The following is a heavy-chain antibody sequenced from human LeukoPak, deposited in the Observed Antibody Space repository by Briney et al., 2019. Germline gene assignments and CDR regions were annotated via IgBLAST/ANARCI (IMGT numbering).Heavy chain of an antibody. D-gene: IGHD3-3*01. CDR3: ARDRNFYYFDY. V-gene: IGHV3-21*01. Sequence: GGSLRLSCAASGFTFNDYTMTWVRQAPGKGLEWVSSIAGDCNYIFYADSVKGRFTISRDNAQNSLFLELNSLRGEDTAVYYCARDRNFYYFDYWGQGALVTVSS. CDR1: GFTFNDYT. J-gene: IGHJ4*02. CDR2: IAGDCNYI.